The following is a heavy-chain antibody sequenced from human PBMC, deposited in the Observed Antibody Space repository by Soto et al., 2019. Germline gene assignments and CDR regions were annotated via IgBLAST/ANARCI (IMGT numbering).Heavy chain of an antibody. V-gene: IGHV3-21*05. CDR1: GFSFSDYS. CDR2: ISSSGSYI. J-gene: IGHJ4*02. Sequence: GWSLRLSCAASGFSFSDYSMNLARQAPGKGLEWISHISSSGSYIFYADSVKGRFTVSRDNAKNSLFLQMNSLRAEDSAVYYCAIERTGPYGLIESWGQGTQVTVSS. CDR3: AIERTGPYGLIES. D-gene: IGHD3-3*01.